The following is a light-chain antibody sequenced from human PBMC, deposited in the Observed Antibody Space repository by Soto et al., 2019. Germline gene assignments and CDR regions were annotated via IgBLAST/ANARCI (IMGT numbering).Light chain of an antibody. J-gene: IGKJ1*01. CDR1: QSVRSN. V-gene: IGKV3-15*01. Sequence: EIEMTQSPATLSVSPGEGATLSCRASQSVRSNLAWYQQKPGQAPRLLIYGVSTRATGIPARFSGSGSETEFTLPISSLQSEDFAVYYCQQYNNWPPWTFGQGTNVEVK. CDR2: GVS. CDR3: QQYNNWPPWT.